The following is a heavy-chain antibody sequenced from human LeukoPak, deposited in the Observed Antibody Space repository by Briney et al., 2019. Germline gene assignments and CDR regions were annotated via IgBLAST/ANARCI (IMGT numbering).Heavy chain of an antibody. J-gene: IGHJ6*03. V-gene: IGHV4-39*01. Sequence: SETLSLTCTVSGGSISSSRYYGGWIRQPPGKGLEWIGSMYYSGSTYYNPSLKSRVTISVDTSKNQFSLKLSSVTAADTAVYYCARNIAVAGRGDYMDVWAKGTTVTISS. CDR2: MYYSGST. CDR1: GGSISSSRYY. CDR3: ARNIAVAGRGDYMDV. D-gene: IGHD6-19*01.